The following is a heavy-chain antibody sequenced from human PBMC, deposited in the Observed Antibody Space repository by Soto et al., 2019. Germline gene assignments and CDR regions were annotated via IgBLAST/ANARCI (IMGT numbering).Heavy chain of an antibody. CDR3: ARSGGNCYSACCYYYAMYV. Sequence: QVQLVESGGGLVKPGGSLRLSCAASGFTFSDYYMSWIRQAPGKGLEWVSYISGSSHDTNYADSVKGRFTISRDNADNSLQLQMHSLRAEDAAVYYCARSGGNCYSACCYYYAMYVWGQGTTVTVSS. J-gene: IGHJ6*02. V-gene: IGHV3-11*05. CDR2: ISGSSHDT. CDR1: GFTFSDYY. D-gene: IGHD2-15*01.